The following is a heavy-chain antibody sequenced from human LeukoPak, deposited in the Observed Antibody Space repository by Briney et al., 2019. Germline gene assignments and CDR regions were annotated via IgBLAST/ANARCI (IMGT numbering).Heavy chain of an antibody. D-gene: IGHD6-6*01. J-gene: IGHJ6*03. CDR3: ARLKYSSSSRYYYYYMDA. CDR2: IYYSGST. CDR1: GGSISSHY. Sequence: SETLSLTCTVSGGSISSHYWSWIRQPPGKGLEWIGYIYYSGSTNYDPSLKSRVTISVDTSKNQFSLKLSSVTAADTAVYYCARLKYSSSSRYYYYYMDAWGKGTTVTVSS. V-gene: IGHV4-59*11.